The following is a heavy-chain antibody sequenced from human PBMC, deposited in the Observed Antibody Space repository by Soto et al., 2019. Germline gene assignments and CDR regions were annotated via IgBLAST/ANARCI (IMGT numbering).Heavy chain of an antibody. D-gene: IGHD3-10*01. CDR1: GYTFSNYN. V-gene: IGHV1-8*01. CDR2: VNPNNGDT. CDR3: AKVSRKGSAIDFDY. Sequence: QVQLVQSGAELKKPGASVKVSCKASGYTFSNYNMNWVRQATGQGPEWMGWVNPNNGDTGYAQKFQGRVTLTTDISTTTADMELISLRSEDAAIYYCAKVSRKGSAIDFDYWGQGTLITVSS. J-gene: IGHJ4*02.